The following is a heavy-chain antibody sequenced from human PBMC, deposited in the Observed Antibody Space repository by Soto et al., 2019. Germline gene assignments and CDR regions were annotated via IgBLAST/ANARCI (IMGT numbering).Heavy chain of an antibody. CDR2: IFFTGST. CDR3: AREGHGMDV. V-gene: IGHV4-61*01. J-gene: IGHJ6*02. Sequence: QVQLQESGPGLVKPSETLSLTCTVSGGSVSSGSYHWSWIRQPPGKGLEWIGYIFFTGSTNYNPSRKGRVTISVDTSKNQVSLKVRAVTAADTAVYYCAREGHGMDVWGQGTTVTVSS. CDR1: GGSVSSGSYH.